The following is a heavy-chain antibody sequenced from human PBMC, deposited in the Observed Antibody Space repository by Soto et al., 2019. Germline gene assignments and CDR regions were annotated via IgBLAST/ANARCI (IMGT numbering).Heavy chain of an antibody. Sequence: QGQLVQSGAEVKKPGASVKVSCKASEYTFSAYYLEWVRQAPGQGLEWMGWINPESGSTKYGQQFQGRVTMTRDAPISPAYMELNSLSPDDTATYYCGGGRGGVAGFRGPYVAMDVWGQGTAVTVS. D-gene: IGHD6-19*01. V-gene: IGHV1-2*02. J-gene: IGHJ6*02. CDR3: GGGRGGVAGFRGPYVAMDV. CDR1: EYTFSAYY. CDR2: INPESGST.